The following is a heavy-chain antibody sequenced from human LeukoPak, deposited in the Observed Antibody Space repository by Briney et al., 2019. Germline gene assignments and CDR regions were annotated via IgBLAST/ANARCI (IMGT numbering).Heavy chain of an antibody. J-gene: IGHJ4*02. CDR1: GGSISSSNNY. V-gene: IGHV4-39*01. CDR2: IYYSGTT. CDR3: ARHEAQDFDY. Sequence: SETLSLTCTVSGGSISSSNNYWGWLRQPPGKGLEWIGSIYYSGTTYYSPSLKSRVIISVDTSKNQFSLKLSSVTATDTAVYYCARHEAQDFDYWGQGTLVTVSS.